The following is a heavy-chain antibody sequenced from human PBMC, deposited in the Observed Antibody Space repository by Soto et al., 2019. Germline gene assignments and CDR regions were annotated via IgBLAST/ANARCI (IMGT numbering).Heavy chain of an antibody. Sequence: LTCTVSGGSISSSSYYWGWIRQPPGKGLEWIGSIYYSGSTYYNPSLKSRVTISVDTSKNQFSLKLSSVTAADTAVYYCASPMYSSGWYNTGAFDIWGQGTMVTVSS. D-gene: IGHD6-19*01. CDR1: GGSISSSSYY. CDR2: IYYSGST. V-gene: IGHV4-39*01. J-gene: IGHJ3*02. CDR3: ASPMYSSGWYNTGAFDI.